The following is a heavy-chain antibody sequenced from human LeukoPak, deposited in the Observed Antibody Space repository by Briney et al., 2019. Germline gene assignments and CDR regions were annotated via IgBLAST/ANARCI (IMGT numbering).Heavy chain of an antibody. CDR2: INHSGST. Sequence: SETLSLTCIVSGGSISSYYWSWIRQPPGKGLEWIGEINHSGSTNYNPSLKSRVTISVDTSKNQFSLKLSSVTAADTAVYYCARGRYYGSGIVFWFDPWGQGTLVTVSS. CDR3: ARGRYYGSGIVFWFDP. V-gene: IGHV4-34*01. J-gene: IGHJ5*02. CDR1: GGSISSYY. D-gene: IGHD3-10*01.